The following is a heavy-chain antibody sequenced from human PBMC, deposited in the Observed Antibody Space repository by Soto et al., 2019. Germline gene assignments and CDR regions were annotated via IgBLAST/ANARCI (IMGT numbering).Heavy chain of an antibody. D-gene: IGHD3-22*01. CDR3: ARGSAHYYDSSGPARTDYFDY. CDR2: INHSGST. Sequence: PSETLSLTCAVYGGSFSGYYWSWIRQPPGKGLEWIGEINHSGSTNYNPSLKSRVTISVDTSKNQFPLKLSSVTAADTAVYYCARGSAHYYDSSGPARTDYFDYWGQGTLVTVSS. V-gene: IGHV4-34*01. CDR1: GGSFSGYY. J-gene: IGHJ4*02.